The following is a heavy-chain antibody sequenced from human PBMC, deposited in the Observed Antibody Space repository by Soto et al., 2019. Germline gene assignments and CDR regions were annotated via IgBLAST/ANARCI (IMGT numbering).Heavy chain of an antibody. CDR3: ARDRGFVVRAPPVDY. D-gene: IGHD3-10*01. CDR2: ISAYNGNT. CDR1: GYTFTSYG. J-gene: IGHJ4*02. V-gene: IGHV1-18*01. Sequence: QVQLVQSGAEVKKPGASVKVSCKASGYTFTSYGISWVRQAPGQGLEWMGWISAYNGNTNYAQKLQGRVTMTTDTSTSTAYRELRSLRSDDTAVYYCARDRGFVVRAPPVDYWGQGTLVTVSS.